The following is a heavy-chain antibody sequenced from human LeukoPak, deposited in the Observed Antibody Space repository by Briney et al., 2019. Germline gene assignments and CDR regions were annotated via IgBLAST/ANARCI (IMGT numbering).Heavy chain of an antibody. V-gene: IGHV1-69*13. CDR2: IIPIFGTA. J-gene: IGHJ4*02. CDR3: ARDGGDKLLPY. CDR1: GYTFTSYY. Sequence: GASVKVSCKASGYTFTSYYMHWVRQAPGQGLEWMGGIIPIFGTANYAQKFQGRVTITADESTSTAYMELSSLRSEDTAVYYCARDGGDKLLPYWGQGTLVTVSS. D-gene: IGHD2-21*01.